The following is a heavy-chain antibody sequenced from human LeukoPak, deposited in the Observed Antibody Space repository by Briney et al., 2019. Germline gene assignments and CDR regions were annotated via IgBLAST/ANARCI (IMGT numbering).Heavy chain of an antibody. CDR3: ARYSGSWYQGAYAFDI. J-gene: IGHJ3*02. CDR2: IIPIFGTA. CDR1: GGTFSSYA. Sequence: SVKVSCKASGGTFSSYAISCVRQAPGQGLEWMGGIIPIFGTANYAQKFQGRVTITADESTSTAYMELSSLRSEDTAVYYCARYSGSWYQGAYAFDIWGQGTMVTVSS. D-gene: IGHD6-13*01. V-gene: IGHV1-69*01.